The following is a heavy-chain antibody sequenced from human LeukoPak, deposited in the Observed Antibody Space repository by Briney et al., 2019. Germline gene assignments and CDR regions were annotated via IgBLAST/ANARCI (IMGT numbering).Heavy chain of an antibody. V-gene: IGHV3-7*01. CDR1: GFTFNSYG. Sequence: GGSLRLSCAASGFTFNSYGMSWVRQAPGKGLEWVANIKLDGSEKYYVDSLKVRFTISRDNAKNSLYLQMNRLRAEDTAVYYCARAFSGTYVVDAFDIWGQGTMVTVSS. CDR2: IKLDGSEK. J-gene: IGHJ3*02. CDR3: ARAFSGTYVVDAFDI. D-gene: IGHD1-26*01.